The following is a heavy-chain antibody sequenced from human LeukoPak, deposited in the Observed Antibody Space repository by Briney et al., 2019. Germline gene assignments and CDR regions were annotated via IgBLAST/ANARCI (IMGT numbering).Heavy chain of an antibody. J-gene: IGHJ4*02. CDR2: INPNSGTT. CDR3: ARAGFGSINWPFDY. D-gene: IGHD1-1*01. V-gene: IGHV1-46*01. Sequence: GASVKVSCKASGYTFTGYFIHWVRQAPGQGLEWMGIINPNSGTTNYAQMFQGRVTMTRDTSTKTVSMELSSLRSEDTALYYCARAGFGSINWPFDYWGQGTLVTVSS. CDR1: GYTFTGYF.